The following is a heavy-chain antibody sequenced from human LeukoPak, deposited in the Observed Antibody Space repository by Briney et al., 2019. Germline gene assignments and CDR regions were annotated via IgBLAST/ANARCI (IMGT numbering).Heavy chain of an antibody. D-gene: IGHD2-2*01. Sequence: GGSLRLSCAASGFTFSSYSMNWVRQAPGKGLEWVSYISSSSSYIYYADSVKGRFTISRDNAKNSLYLQMNSLRAEDTAVYYCAGRDIVLIPARTEDYYSYYMDVWGKGTTVTVSS. CDR3: AGRDIVLIPARTEDYYSYYMDV. J-gene: IGHJ6*03. V-gene: IGHV3-21*05. CDR1: GFTFSSYS. CDR2: ISSSSSYI.